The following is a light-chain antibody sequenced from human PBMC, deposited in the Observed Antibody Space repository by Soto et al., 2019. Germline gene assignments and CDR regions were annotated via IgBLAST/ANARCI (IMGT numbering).Light chain of an antibody. CDR1: HSSSSW. CDR2: DAS. V-gene: IGKV1-5*01. J-gene: IGKJ1*01. Sequence: TKLSRSTLFASVGNRDTITCRASHSSSSWLAWYQHNPGKAPKLLIYDASSLESGVPSRFSGSGSGTDFALTSTSLQALEFATCQCRHYYRRWTFGPGTKVDI. CDR3: RHYYRRWT.